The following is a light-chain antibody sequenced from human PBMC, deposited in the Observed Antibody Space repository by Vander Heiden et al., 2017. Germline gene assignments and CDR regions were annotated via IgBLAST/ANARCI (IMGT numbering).Light chain of an antibody. CDR3: QQYDKLPLT. CDR2: GAS. J-gene: IGKJ4*01. CDR1: QSLGRNF. Sequence: NVLTQSPGTLSWSPGQRATRACRARQSLGRNFLAWHQQKPGQSPRLLIYGASNRAAGTPDRFSGSGSGTAFTLTISRLEPEDFAVYFCQQYDKLPLTFGGGTKVDLK. V-gene: IGKV3-20*01.